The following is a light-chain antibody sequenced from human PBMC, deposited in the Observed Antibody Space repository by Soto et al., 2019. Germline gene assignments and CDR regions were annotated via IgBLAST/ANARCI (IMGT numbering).Light chain of an antibody. V-gene: IGLV1-51*01. CDR1: RANIGGNS. J-gene: IGLJ1*01. CDR2: DDN. Sequence: QSVMTQPPSVSGAPGQKVTISCSGSRANIGGNSVSWYQQLPGTAPKLLIYDDNKRPSVIPDRFSGYKSGTSATLGITGFQTGDEPDSYCGSWDSSLSAYVFGTVTKLTVL. CDR3: GSWDSSLSAYV.